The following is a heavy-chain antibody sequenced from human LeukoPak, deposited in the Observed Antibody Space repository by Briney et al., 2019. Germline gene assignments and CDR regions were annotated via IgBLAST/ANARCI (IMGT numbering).Heavy chain of an antibody. D-gene: IGHD5-12*01. Sequence: GGSLRLSCAASKFTFSNAWMSWVRQAPGKGLEWVGRIKSKTDGGTIDYTAPVKGRFTISTDDSKNTLYLQMNSLKTEDTAVYYCTTGPYSDYDSPFDYWGQGTLVTVSS. CDR3: TTGPYSDYDSPFDY. CDR1: KFTFSNAW. J-gene: IGHJ4*02. CDR2: IKSKTDGGTI. V-gene: IGHV3-15*01.